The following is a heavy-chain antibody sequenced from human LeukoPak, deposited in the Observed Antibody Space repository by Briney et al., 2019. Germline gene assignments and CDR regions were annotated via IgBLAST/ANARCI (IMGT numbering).Heavy chain of an antibody. CDR2: IYYSGST. CDR3: ARDRDDWYAFDI. J-gene: IGHJ3*02. Sequence: SETLSLTCTVSGGSISSSSYYWGWLRQPPGKGLEWIGSIYYSGSTYYNPSLKSRVTISVDTTKNQFSLKLSSVTAADTAVYYCARDRDDWYAFDIWGQGTMVTVSS. V-gene: IGHV4-39*02. CDR1: GGSISSSSYY. D-gene: IGHD3-9*01.